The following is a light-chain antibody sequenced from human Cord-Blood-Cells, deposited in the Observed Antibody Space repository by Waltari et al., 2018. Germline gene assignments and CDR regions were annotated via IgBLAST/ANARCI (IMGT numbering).Light chain of an antibody. Sequence: EIVLTQPPGTLSLSSGERALLSCRASQSVSSSYLAWYQQKPGQAPRVLIYGASSRATGIPDRFSGSGSGTDFTLTISRLEPEDFAVYYCQQYGSSPRTFGQGTKVEIK. CDR3: QQYGSSPRT. CDR2: GAS. V-gene: IGKV3-20*01. CDR1: QSVSSSY. J-gene: IGKJ1*01.